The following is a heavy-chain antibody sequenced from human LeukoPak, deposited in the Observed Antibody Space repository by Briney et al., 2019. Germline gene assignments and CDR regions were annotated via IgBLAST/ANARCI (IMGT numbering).Heavy chain of an antibody. CDR1: GYSFTSYW. CDR2: IYPGDSDT. CDR3: ARLRGSGWYYHDAFDI. Sequence: GESLKISCKGSGYSFTSYWIGWVRQMPGKGLEWMGIIYPGDSDTRYSPSFQGQVTISADKSISTAYLQWSSLKASDTAMYYCARLRGSGWYYHDAFDIWGQGTMVTVSS. D-gene: IGHD6-19*01. J-gene: IGHJ3*02. V-gene: IGHV5-51*01.